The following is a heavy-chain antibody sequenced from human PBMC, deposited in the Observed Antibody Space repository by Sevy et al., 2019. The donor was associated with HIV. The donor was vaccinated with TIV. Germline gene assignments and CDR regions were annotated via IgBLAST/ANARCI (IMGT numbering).Heavy chain of an antibody. V-gene: IGHV1-8*01. Sequence: ASVKVSCKASGYTFTSYDINWVRQATGQGLEWMGWMNPNSGNTGYAQKFQGRVTMTRNTSISTAYMELSSLRSEDTAVYYCVKSTYYYDSSGYYARYWCQGTLVTVSS. CDR1: GYTFTSYD. J-gene: IGHJ4*02. D-gene: IGHD3-22*01. CDR3: VKSTYYYDSSGYYARY. CDR2: MNPNSGNT.